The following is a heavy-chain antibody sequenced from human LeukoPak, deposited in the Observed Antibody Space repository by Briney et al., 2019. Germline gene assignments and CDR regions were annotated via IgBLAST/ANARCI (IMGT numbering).Heavy chain of an antibody. CDR1: GGSISSYY. CDR3: ARDLVVKTYYHFWSGKHLPSYYFYNGV. D-gene: IGHD3-3*01. V-gene: IGHV4-4*07. Sequence: SETLSLTCTVSGGSISSYYWSWIRQPAGKGLEWIGRIYTSGSTNYNPSLKSRVTMSVDTSKNQFSLKLSSVTAADTAVYYCARDLVVKTYYHFWSGKHLPSYYFYNGVWGKGTTVTVSS. CDR2: IYTSGST. J-gene: IGHJ6*03.